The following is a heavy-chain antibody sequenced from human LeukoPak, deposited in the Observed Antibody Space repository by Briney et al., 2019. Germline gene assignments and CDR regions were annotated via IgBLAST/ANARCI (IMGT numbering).Heavy chain of an antibody. V-gene: IGHV4-39*07. Sequence: SETLSLTCTVSGGSISSSSYYWGWIRQPPGKGLEWIGSIYYSGSTYYNPSLKSRVTISVDRSKNQFSLKVGSVTAADTAIYYCATYRTIFGVVTGGNWGQGTRVIVSS. CDR1: GGSISSSSYY. CDR3: ATYRTIFGVVTGGN. J-gene: IGHJ4*02. D-gene: IGHD3-3*01. CDR2: IYYSGST.